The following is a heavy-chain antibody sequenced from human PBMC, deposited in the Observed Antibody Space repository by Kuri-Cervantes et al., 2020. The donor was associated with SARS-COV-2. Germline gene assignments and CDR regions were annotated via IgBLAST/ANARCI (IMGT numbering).Heavy chain of an antibody. V-gene: IGHV3-7*03. CDR2: IKQDGSEK. J-gene: IGHJ4*02. D-gene: IGHD2-2*01. Sequence: GGSLRLSCAASGFTFSSYWMSWVRQAPGKGLEWVANIKQDGSEKYYVDSVKGRFTISRDNSKNTLYLQMNSLRAEDTAVYYCAKDEGDIVVVPAATGYWGQGTLVTVSS. CDR3: AKDEGDIVVVPAATGY. CDR1: GFTFSSYW.